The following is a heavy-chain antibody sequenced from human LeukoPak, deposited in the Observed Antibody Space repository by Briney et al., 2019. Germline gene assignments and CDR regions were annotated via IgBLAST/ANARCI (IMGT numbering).Heavy chain of an antibody. V-gene: IGHV4-39*01. CDR2: IYYSGST. Sequence: PSETPSLTCTVSGGSISSSSYYWGWIRQPPGKGLEWIGSIYYSGSTYYNPSLKSRVTISVDTSKNQFSLKLSSVTAADTAVYYCARQRRIIAATGTGLDYWGQGTLVTVSS. J-gene: IGHJ4*02. D-gene: IGHD6-13*01. CDR3: ARQRRIIAATGTGLDY. CDR1: GGSISSSSYY.